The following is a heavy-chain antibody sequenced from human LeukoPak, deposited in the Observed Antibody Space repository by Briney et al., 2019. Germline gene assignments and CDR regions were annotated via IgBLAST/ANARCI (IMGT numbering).Heavy chain of an antibody. J-gene: IGHJ5*02. CDR3: ARVGFYSPNWFDP. CDR2: TYYSGST. D-gene: IGHD2-15*01. CDR1: GGSISSGGYY. Sequence: SETLSLTCTVSGGSISSGGYYWSWIRQHPGKGLEWIGYTYYSGSTYYNPSLKSRVTISVDTSKNQFSLKLSSVTAADTAVYYCARVGFYSPNWFDPWGQGTLVTVSS. V-gene: IGHV4-31*03.